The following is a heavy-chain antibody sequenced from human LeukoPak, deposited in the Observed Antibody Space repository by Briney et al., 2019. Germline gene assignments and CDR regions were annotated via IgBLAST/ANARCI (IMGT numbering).Heavy chain of an antibody. Sequence: GGSLRLSCAASGFTFSSYSMNWVRQAPGKGLEWVSYISSSSSTIYYADSVKGRFTISRDNAKNSLYLQMNSLRAEDTAVYYCARRGSDINTAMVDYWGQGALVTVSS. V-gene: IGHV3-48*04. J-gene: IGHJ4*02. CDR1: GFTFSSYS. D-gene: IGHD5-18*01. CDR3: ARRGSDINTAMVDY. CDR2: ISSSSSTI.